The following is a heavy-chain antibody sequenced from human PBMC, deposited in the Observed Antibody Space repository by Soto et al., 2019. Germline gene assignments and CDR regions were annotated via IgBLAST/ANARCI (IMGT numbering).Heavy chain of an antibody. CDR2: IYYSGST. J-gene: IGHJ4*02. Sequence: QVQLQESGPGLVKPSETLSLTCTVSGGSISSYYWSWIRQPPGKGLEWIGYIYYSGSTNYNPSLSXRVTISVDTSTNQFSLKRSSVAAAAPAAYYCASLWGWSVDSCGQGTLVTVSS. V-gene: IGHV4-59*08. D-gene: IGHD3-16*01. CDR1: GGSISSYY. CDR3: ASLWGWSVDS.